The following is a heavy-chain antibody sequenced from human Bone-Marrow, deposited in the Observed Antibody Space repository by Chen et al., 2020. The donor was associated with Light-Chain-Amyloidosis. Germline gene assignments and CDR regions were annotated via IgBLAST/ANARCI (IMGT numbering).Heavy chain of an antibody. Sequence: QVQLVESGGGVVQPGRSLRLPCAASGFTFSSYGMHWVRQAPGKGLEWVAVIWYDGSNKYYADSVKGRFTISRDNSKNTLYLQMNSLRAEDTAVYYCARAYYYDSSGYSNFDYWGQGTLVTVSS. D-gene: IGHD3-22*01. V-gene: IGHV3-33*01. J-gene: IGHJ4*02. CDR1: GFTFSSYG. CDR3: ARAYYYDSSGYSNFDY. CDR2: IWYDGSNK.